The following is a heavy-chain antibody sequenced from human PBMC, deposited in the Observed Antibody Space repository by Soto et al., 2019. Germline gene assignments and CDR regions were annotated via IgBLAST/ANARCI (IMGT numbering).Heavy chain of an antibody. J-gene: IGHJ4*02. CDR2: INAGNGNT. CDR3: ARVYYYDSSGLPGWYFDY. CDR1: GYPFTSYA. D-gene: IGHD3-22*01. V-gene: IGHV1-3*01. Sequence: XSVKVSCKASGYPFTSYAMHWVRQAPGQRLEWMGWINAGNGNTKYSQKFQGRVTITRDTSASTAYMELSSLRSEDTAVYYCARVYYYDSSGLPGWYFDYWGQGTLVTVSS.